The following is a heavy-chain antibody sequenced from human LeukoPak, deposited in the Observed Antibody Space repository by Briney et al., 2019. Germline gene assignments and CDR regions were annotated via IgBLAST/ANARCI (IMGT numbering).Heavy chain of an antibody. J-gene: IGHJ6*02. Sequence: PSETLSLTCIVSGGSISSDYWSWIRQPPGKGLEWIGYIYYSGSTNYNPSLKSRATISVDTSKKQFSLKLSSVTDADTAVYYCAGRSLVRTVGYYYGMDVWGRGTTVTVSS. D-gene: IGHD4/OR15-4a*01. CDR2: IYYSGST. V-gene: IGHV4-59*08. CDR1: GGSISSDY. CDR3: AGRSLVRTVGYYYGMDV.